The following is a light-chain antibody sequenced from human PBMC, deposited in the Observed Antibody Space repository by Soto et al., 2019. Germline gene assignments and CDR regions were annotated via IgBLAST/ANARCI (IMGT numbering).Light chain of an antibody. J-gene: IGLJ3*02. V-gene: IGLV1-47*01. CDR3: AAWDDSLSGNWV. CDR2: RNN. Sequence: QSVLTQPPSASGTPGQRVTISCSGSSSNIGSNYVYWYQQLPGTAPKLLIYRNNQRPSWVPDRFSGSKSGTSASLASSGLRSEDEADYYCAAWDDSLSGNWVFGGGTQLTVL. CDR1: SSNIGSNY.